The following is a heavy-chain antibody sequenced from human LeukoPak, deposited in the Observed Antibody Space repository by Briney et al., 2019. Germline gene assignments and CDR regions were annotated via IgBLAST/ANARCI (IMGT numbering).Heavy chain of an antibody. CDR1: GGSFSGYY. V-gene: IGHV4-34*01. J-gene: IGHJ4*02. Sequence: SSETLSLTCAVYGGSFSGYYWSWIRQPPGKGLEWIGEINHSRSTNYNPSLKSRVTISVDTSRNQFSLKLSSVTAADTAVYYCAGGNRVDTAMVSYWGQGTLVTVSS. CDR2: INHSRST. CDR3: AGGNRVDTAMVSY. D-gene: IGHD5-18*01.